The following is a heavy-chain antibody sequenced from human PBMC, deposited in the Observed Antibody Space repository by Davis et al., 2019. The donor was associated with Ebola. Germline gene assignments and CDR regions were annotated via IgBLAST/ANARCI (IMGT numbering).Heavy chain of an antibody. Sequence: GESLKISCEASGFSFNYYYIHWVRQAPGKGLEWVAVISYDGSNKYYADSVKGRFTISRDNSKNTLYLQMNSLRAEDTAGYYCARDGHVAIRDYYGMDVWGQGTTVTVSS. J-gene: IGHJ6*02. D-gene: IGHD2-21*01. CDR3: ARDGHVAIRDYYGMDV. CDR2: ISYDGSNK. V-gene: IGHV3-30*03. CDR1: GFSFNYYY.